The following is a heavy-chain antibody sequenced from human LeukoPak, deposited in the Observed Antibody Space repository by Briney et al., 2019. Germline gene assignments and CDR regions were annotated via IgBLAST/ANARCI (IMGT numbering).Heavy chain of an antibody. CDR2: IYTSGST. D-gene: IGHD6-13*01. V-gene: IGHV4-61*02. J-gene: IGHJ4*02. CDR3: ARGVVAAAGTWDY. Sequence: PSETLSLTCTVSGGSISSGSYYWSWIRQPAGKGLEWIGRIYTSGSTYYNPSLKSRVTISVDTSKNQFSLKLSSVSAADTAVYYCARGVVAAAGTWDYWGQGTLVTVSS. CDR1: GGSISSGSYY.